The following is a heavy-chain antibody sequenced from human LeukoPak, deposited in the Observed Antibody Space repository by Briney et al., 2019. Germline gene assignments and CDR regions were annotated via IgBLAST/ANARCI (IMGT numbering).Heavy chain of an antibody. V-gene: IGHV5-51*01. J-gene: IGHJ3*02. CDR3: ARPRSSGSYYWDAFDI. CDR2: IYPGDSDT. CDR1: GYSFTSYW. D-gene: IGHD3-10*01. Sequence: PGESLKICCKGSGYSFTSYWIAWVRQMPGKGLEWMGIIYPGDSDTRYSQSFRGQVTISADKSISTAYLQWSSLKASDTAMYYCARPRSSGSYYWDAFDIWGQGTRVTVSS.